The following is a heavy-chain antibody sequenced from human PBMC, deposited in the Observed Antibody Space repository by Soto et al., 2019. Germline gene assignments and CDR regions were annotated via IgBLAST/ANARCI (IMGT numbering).Heavy chain of an antibody. D-gene: IGHD6-19*01. Sequence: PSETLSLTCTVSGYSIISGSYWAWIRQPPGKGPEWIASIYHGGTTFYNPSLKSRITISVDTSNNQFSLKLTSVTAADTAVYYCARVHVMVVAGSTFDYWGHGTPVTVSS. V-gene: IGHV4-38-2*02. CDR1: GYSIISGSY. CDR3: ARVHVMVVAGSTFDY. J-gene: IGHJ4*01. CDR2: IYHGGTT.